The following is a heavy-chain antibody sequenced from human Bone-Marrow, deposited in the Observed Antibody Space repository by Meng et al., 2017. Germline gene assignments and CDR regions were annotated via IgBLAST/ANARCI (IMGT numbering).Heavy chain of an antibody. J-gene: IGHJ4*02. CDR3: AAAWELLPPGY. D-gene: IGHD1-26*01. Sequence: EVQMVESGGGLVQPGGSRRLSCVASGFTISTYWLHWVRQAPGKGLVWVSRTSRDGSDTVYADSVKGRFTMSRDNAKNTLYLQMNSLRAEDTAVYYCAAAWELLPPGYWGQGTLVTVSS. V-gene: IGHV3-74*01. CDR2: TSRDGSDT. CDR1: GFTISTYW.